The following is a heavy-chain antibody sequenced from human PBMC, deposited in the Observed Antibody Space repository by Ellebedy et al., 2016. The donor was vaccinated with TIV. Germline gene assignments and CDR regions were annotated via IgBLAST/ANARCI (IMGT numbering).Heavy chain of an antibody. V-gene: IGHV3-48*04. J-gene: IGHJ4*02. CDR3: ARDTAEYFDY. CDR1: GFSFSAYT. D-gene: IGHD2-21*02. CDR2: ILSSGGTI. Sequence: PGGSLRLSCVASGFSFSAYTFNWVRQAPGKGLEWLSYILSSGGTIYYADSVKGRFTISRDNAKKTLYLQMNSLRAEDTAVYYCARDTAEYFDYWGQGTLVTVSS.